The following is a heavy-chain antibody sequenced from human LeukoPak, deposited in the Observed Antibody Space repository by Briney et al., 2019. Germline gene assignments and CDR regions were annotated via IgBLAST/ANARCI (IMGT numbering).Heavy chain of an antibody. CDR3: ARDRGHQRNYYYYMDV. V-gene: IGHV3-30*01. CDR1: GFTFSSYA. Sequence: GRSLRLSCAASGFTFSSYAMHWVRQAPGKGLEWVAVISYDGSNKYYADSVKGRFTISRDNSKNTLYLQMNSLRAEDTAVYYCARDRGHQRNYYYYMDVWGKGTTVTVSS. CDR2: ISYDGSNK. J-gene: IGHJ6*03. D-gene: IGHD2-2*01.